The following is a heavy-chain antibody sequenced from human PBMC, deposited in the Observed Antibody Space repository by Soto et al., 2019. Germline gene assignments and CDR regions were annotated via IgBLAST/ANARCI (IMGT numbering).Heavy chain of an antibody. V-gene: IGHV1-69*01. Sequence: QVLLVQSRAEVKKPGSSVKVSCKASGGTFSSYAISWVRQAPGQGLEWMGGIIPIFGTANYAQKFQGRVTITADESTSTAYMELSSLRSEDTAVYYCARERKGIAVAGSGWFDPWGQGTLVTVSS. CDR2: IIPIFGTA. D-gene: IGHD6-19*01. CDR1: GGTFSSYA. CDR3: ARERKGIAVAGSGWFDP. J-gene: IGHJ5*02.